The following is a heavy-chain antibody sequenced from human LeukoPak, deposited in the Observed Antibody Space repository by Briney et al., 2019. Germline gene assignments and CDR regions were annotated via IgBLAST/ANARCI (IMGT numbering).Heavy chain of an antibody. Sequence: SVKVSCKASGGTFSSYAISWVRQAPGQGLERMGGIIPIFGTGNYAQKFQGRVTITADESTSTAYMELSSLRSEDTAVYYCARGGLRVIWYFDLWGRGTLVTVSS. J-gene: IGHJ2*01. V-gene: IGHV1-69*13. CDR1: GGTFSSYA. CDR2: IIPIFGTG. D-gene: IGHD3-10*01. CDR3: ARGGLRVIWYFDL.